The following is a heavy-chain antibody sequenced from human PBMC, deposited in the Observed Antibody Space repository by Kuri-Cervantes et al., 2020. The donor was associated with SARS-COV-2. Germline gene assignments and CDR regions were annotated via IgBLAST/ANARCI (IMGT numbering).Heavy chain of an antibody. Sequence: LSLTCAASGFTFSSYAMHWVRQAPGKGLEWVAVISYDGSNKYYADSVKGRFTISRDNSKNTLYLQRNSLRAEDTAVYYCARELGHDSTFSLWGRGTLVTVSS. CDR3: ARELGHDSTFSL. J-gene: IGHJ2*01. CDR1: GFTFSSYA. CDR2: ISYDGSNK. V-gene: IGHV3-30-3*01. D-gene: IGHD3-22*01.